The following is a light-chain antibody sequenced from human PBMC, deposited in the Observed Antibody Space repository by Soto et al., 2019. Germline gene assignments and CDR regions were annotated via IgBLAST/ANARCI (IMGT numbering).Light chain of an antibody. V-gene: IGLV2-11*01. J-gene: IGLJ1*01. CDR2: DVS. CDR3: FSYAGNYAYV. CDR1: SSDIGGYNY. Sequence: QSVLTQPRSVSGSPGQSVTISCTGTSSDIGGYNYVSWYQQHPGKAPKLMIEDVSKRPSGVPDRFSGSKSGNTASLTISGLQAEDEADYYCFSYAGNYAYVFGTGTKLTVL.